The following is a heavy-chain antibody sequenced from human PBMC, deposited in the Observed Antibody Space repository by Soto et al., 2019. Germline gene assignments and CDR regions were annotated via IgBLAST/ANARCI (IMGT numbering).Heavy chain of an antibody. CDR1: GYTFTSYG. J-gene: IGHJ4*02. Sequence: ASVKVSYKASGYTFTSYGISWVRQAPGQGLEWMGWISAYNGNTNYAQKLQGRVTMTTDTSTSTAYMELRSLRSDDTAVYYCARNMATIRPEVCAADYWGQGTLVTVSS. CDR2: ISAYNGNT. D-gene: IGHD5-12*01. V-gene: IGHV1-18*04. CDR3: ARNMATIRPEVCAADY.